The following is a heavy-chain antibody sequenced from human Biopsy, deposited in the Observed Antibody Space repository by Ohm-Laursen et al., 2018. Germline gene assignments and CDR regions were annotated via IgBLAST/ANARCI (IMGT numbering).Heavy chain of an antibody. CDR3: ARDTPETYDYDNDDNSPFPRRYIDY. CDR1: GFHFSDYY. D-gene: IGHD3-22*01. V-gene: IGHV3-11*01. J-gene: IGHJ4*02. CDR2: IASSGGTT. Sequence: SLRLSCTASGFHFSDYYMSWIRQAPGKGLEWISYIASSGGTTYYVDSVKGRFTISRDNAEKSLYLQMNSPRAEDTAVYYCARDTPETYDYDNDDNSPFPRRYIDYWGQGTLATVSS.